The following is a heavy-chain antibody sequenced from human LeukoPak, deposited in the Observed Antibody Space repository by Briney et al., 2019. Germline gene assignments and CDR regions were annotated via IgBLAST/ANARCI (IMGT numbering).Heavy chain of an antibody. V-gene: IGHV3-21*01. CDR2: ISSSSSYI. Sequence: PGGSLRLSCAASGFTFSSYSMNWVRQAPGKGLEWVSSISSSSSYIYYADSVKGRFTISRDNAKNSLYLQMNSLRAEDTAVYYCARGYYYDSSGQPPPDYWGQGTLVTVSS. D-gene: IGHD3-22*01. J-gene: IGHJ4*02. CDR3: ARGYYYDSSGQPPPDY. CDR1: GFTFSSYS.